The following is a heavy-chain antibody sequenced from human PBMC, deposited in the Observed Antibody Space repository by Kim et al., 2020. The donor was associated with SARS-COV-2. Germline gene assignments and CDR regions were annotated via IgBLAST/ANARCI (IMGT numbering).Heavy chain of an antibody. V-gene: IGHV3-23*01. CDR3: AKARWQQRGAFDI. J-gene: IGHJ3*02. D-gene: IGHD6-13*01. Sequence: YADSVKGRFTISRDNSKNTLYLQMNSLRAEDTAVYYCAKARWQQRGAFDIWGQGTMVTVSS.